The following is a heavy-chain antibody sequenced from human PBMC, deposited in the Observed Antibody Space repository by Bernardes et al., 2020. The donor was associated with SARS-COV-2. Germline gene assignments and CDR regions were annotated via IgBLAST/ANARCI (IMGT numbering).Heavy chain of an antibody. CDR3: ARATQLWFLDF. CDR1: NYSISSGYY. V-gene: IGHV4-38-2*01. Sequence: SETLSLTCVVSNYSISSGYYWGWIRQPPGRGLEWIGSIYHSGNTYYNPSLRSPVIISIDTSKNQFSLRLSSVTAADTAVYYCARATQLWFLDFWGQGTLVTVSS. J-gene: IGHJ4*02. CDR2: IYHSGNT. D-gene: IGHD3-10*01.